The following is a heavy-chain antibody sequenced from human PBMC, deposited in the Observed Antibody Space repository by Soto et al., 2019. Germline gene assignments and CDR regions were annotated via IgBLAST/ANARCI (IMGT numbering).Heavy chain of an antibody. Sequence: SVKVSCKASGGTFSSYTISWVRQAPGQGLEWMGRIIPILGIANYAQKFQGRVTITADKSTSTAYMELSSLRSEDTAVYYCASPKYYYESSGLPGYWGQGTLVTVSS. V-gene: IGHV1-69*02. CDR3: ASPKYYYESSGLPGY. D-gene: IGHD3-22*01. CDR2: IIPILGIA. J-gene: IGHJ4*02. CDR1: GGTFSSYT.